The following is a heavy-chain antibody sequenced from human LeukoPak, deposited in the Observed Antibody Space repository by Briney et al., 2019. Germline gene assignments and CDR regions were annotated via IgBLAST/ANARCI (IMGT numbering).Heavy chain of an antibody. CDR3: ARVPLIPYPLDAFDI. CDR2: INHSGST. J-gene: IGHJ3*02. D-gene: IGHD2-2*02. CDR1: GGSFSGYY. Sequence: PSETLSLTCAVYGGSFSGYYWSWIRQPPGKGLEWIGEINHSGSTNYNPSLKSRVTISVDTSKNQFSLKLSSVTAADTAVYYCARVPLIPYPLDAFDIWGQGTMVTVSS. V-gene: IGHV4-34*01.